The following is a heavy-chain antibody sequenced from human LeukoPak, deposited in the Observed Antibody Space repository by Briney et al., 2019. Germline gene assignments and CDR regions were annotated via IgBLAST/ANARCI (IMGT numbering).Heavy chain of an antibody. CDR2: IEYDGTHK. V-gene: IGHV3-7*01. D-gene: IGHD3-22*01. Sequence: PGGSLRLSCVASGISFSSYWMAWVRQAPGKGLEWVANIEYDGTHKFYADSVKGRFTISRDNAKNSLFLEMNSLRADDTAVYFCASSHDSSGNDWGQGTLVTVSS. CDR3: ASSHDSSGND. J-gene: IGHJ4*02. CDR1: GISFSSYW.